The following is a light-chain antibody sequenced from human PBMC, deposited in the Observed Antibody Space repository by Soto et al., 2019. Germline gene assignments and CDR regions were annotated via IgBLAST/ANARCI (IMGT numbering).Light chain of an antibody. V-gene: IGKV3-15*01. CDR3: QQCHNWPPFT. Sequence: EIVMTQSPATLSVSPGERATLSCRASQSVSSNLAWYQQKPGQAPRLLIYGASTRATGIPARFSGSGSGTEFTLTISSLQSEDFAVYYCQQCHNWPPFTFGPGTKVDIK. CDR2: GAS. CDR1: QSVSSN. J-gene: IGKJ3*01.